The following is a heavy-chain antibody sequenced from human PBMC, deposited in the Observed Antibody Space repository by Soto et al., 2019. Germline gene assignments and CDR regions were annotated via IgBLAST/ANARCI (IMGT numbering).Heavy chain of an antibody. Sequence: ASVKVSCKASGYTFTSYVISWVRQSPVQGLEWMGWISAYNGNTNYAQKLQGRVTMTTDTSTSTAYMELRSLRSDDTAVYYCARDQVVVVAATRNDAFDIWGQGTMVTVSS. V-gene: IGHV1-18*01. CDR2: ISAYNGNT. D-gene: IGHD2-15*01. J-gene: IGHJ3*02. CDR3: ARDQVVVVAATRNDAFDI. CDR1: GYTFTSYV.